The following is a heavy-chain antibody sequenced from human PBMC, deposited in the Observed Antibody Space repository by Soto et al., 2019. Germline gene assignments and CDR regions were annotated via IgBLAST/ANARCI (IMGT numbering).Heavy chain of an antibody. V-gene: IGHV4-59*08. CDR3: ARHEEGDIVVVPAAMSKYYYYMDV. CDR2: IYYSGST. D-gene: IGHD2-2*01. J-gene: IGHJ6*03. CDR1: GGSISSYY. Sequence: SETLSLTCTVSGGSISSYYWSWIRQPPGKGLEWIGYIYYSGSTNYNPSLKSRVTISVDTSKNQFSLKLSSVTAADTAVYYCARHEEGDIVVVPAAMSKYYYYMDVWGKGTTVTVSS.